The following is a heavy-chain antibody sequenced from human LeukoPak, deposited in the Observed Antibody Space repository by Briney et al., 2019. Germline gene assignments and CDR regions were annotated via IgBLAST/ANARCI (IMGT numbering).Heavy chain of an antibody. V-gene: IGHV3-21*01. CDR2: MSGSTTYK. D-gene: IGHD6-13*01. CDR3: TGRIAAARLGGTGDY. CDR1: GFTFKIFG. Sequence: GGSLRLSCGAWGFTFKIFGMNWVRQAPGKGRKWVSSMSGSTTYKQYPDSVEGRFTISRDTAKDSLYLQMSSLRAEDTAVYYCTGRIAAARLGGTGDYWGQGTLVTVSS. J-gene: IGHJ4*02.